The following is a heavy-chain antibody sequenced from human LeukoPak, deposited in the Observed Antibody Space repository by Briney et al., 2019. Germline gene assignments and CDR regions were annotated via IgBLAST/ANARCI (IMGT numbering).Heavy chain of an antibody. CDR3: ARDAHGGNPPYFDC. CDR2: IYYSGST. Sequence: SETLSLTCTVSGGSISSYYWSWIRQAPGKGLEWIGYIYYSGSTNYNPSLKSRVTISVDTSKNQFSLKLSSVTAADTAVYYCARDAHGGNPPYFDCWGQGTLVTVSS. D-gene: IGHD4-23*01. V-gene: IGHV4-59*01. CDR1: GGSISSYY. J-gene: IGHJ4*02.